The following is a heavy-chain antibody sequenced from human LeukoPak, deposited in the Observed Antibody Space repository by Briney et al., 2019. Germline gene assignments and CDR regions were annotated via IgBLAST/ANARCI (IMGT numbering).Heavy chain of an antibody. V-gene: IGHV4-4*07. D-gene: IGHD2-15*01. CDR2: IYISGST. CDR3: ARALNPLPGTYYFDY. Sequence: SETLSLTCTVSGASINSHYWSWIRQPAGKGLEWIGRIYISGSTNYNSSLQSRATMSVDTSKNQFSLKLTSVTAADTAVYYCARALNPLPGTYYFDYWGQGTLVTVSS. J-gene: IGHJ4*02. CDR1: GASINSHY.